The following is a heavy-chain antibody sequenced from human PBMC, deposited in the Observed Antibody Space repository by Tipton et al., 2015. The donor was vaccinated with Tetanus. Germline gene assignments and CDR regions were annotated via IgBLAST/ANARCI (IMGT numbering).Heavy chain of an antibody. Sequence: TLSLTCTVSGDSVSTGNFYWSWIRQPPGKGLEWIAFIHHSSLAFSKPSLKSRVSISIDTSQNQFSLRLTSVTAADTAVYFCARNVYTVTNDAFDIWGHGTLVNVSS. CDR3: ARNVYTVTNDAFDI. V-gene: IGHV4-30-4*01. D-gene: IGHD4-11*01. CDR2: IHHSSLA. J-gene: IGHJ3*02. CDR1: GDSVSTGNFY.